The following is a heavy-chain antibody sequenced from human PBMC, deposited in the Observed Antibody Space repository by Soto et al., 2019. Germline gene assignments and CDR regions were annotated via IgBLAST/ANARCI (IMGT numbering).Heavy chain of an antibody. V-gene: IGHV2-5*02. CDR3: ARRQTYCGGNCDSGFDY. CDR2: IYWDDDK. D-gene: IGHD2-21*02. CDR1: GFSLSTSGVG. Sequence: QITLKESGPTLVKPTQTLTLTCTFSGFSLSTSGVGVGWIRQPPGKALEWLALIYWDDDKRYSPSLKSKLTITKDTSKKQVVLTMTNMDPVDTATYYCARRQTYCGGNCDSGFDYWGQGTLVTVSS. J-gene: IGHJ4*02.